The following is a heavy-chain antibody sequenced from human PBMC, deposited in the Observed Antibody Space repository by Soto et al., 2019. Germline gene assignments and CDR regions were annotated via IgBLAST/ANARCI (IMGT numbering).Heavy chain of an antibody. V-gene: IGHV3-33*01. J-gene: IGHJ3*02. CDR2: IWYDGSNK. CDR1: GFTFSSYG. Sequence: GGSLRLSCAASGFTFSSYGMHWVRQAPGKGLEWVAVIWYDGSNKYYADSVKGRFTISRDNSKNTLYLQMNSLRAEDTAVYYRARGGYGSGSYKGTDAFDIWGQGTMVTVSS. CDR3: ARGGYGSGSYKGTDAFDI. D-gene: IGHD3-10*01.